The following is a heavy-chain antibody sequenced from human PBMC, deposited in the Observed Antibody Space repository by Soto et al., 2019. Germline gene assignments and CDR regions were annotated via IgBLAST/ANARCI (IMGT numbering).Heavy chain of an antibody. Sequence: PGESLKISCKASGHSFSTYWIGWVRQMPGKGLEWMGFIYPGDSDTRYSPSFQGQVTISVDKSTSTTYLQWSSLKASDTAIYYCARRVQQLVRGCFDPWGQGTQVTVSS. V-gene: IGHV5-51*01. CDR3: ARRVQQLVRGCFDP. D-gene: IGHD6-6*01. CDR2: IYPGDSDT. J-gene: IGHJ5*02. CDR1: GHSFSTYW.